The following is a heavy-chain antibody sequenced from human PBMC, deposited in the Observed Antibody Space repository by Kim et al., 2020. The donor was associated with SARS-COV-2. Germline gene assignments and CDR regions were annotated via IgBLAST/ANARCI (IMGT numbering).Heavy chain of an antibody. Sequence: SETLSLTCAVYGGSFSGYYWSWIRQPPGKGLEWIGEINHSGSTNYNPSLKSRVTISVDTSKNQFSLKLSSVTAADTAVYYCARGPRGYDILTGYYRGYYGMDVWGQGTTVTVSS. V-gene: IGHV4-34*01. CDR1: GGSFSGYY. J-gene: IGHJ6*02. CDR3: ARGPRGYDILTGYYRGYYGMDV. CDR2: INHSGST. D-gene: IGHD3-9*01.